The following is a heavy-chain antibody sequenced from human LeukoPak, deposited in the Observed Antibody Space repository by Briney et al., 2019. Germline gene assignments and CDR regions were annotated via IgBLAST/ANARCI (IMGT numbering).Heavy chain of an antibody. Sequence: GASVKVSCKASGYTFTSYYMHWVRQAPGQGLEWMGIINPSGGSTSYAQKFQGRVTMTRDTSTSTVYMELSSLRSEGTAVYYCARGTYTVVAATPAFDYWGQGTLVTVSS. D-gene: IGHD2-15*01. CDR3: ARGTYTVVAATPAFDY. CDR1: GYTFTSYY. CDR2: INPSGGST. V-gene: IGHV1-46*01. J-gene: IGHJ4*02.